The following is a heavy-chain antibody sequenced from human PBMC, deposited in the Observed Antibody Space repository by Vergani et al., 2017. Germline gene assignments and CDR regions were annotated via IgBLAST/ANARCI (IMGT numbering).Heavy chain of an antibody. V-gene: IGHV4-59*01. J-gene: IGHJ2*01. CDR3: ARDFGGEWYFDL. D-gene: IGHD2-15*01. CDR2: VFRYGNV. CDR1: GASIDSFY. Sequence: QVRLEEPGPGLVKPSETLSLKCSVSGASIDSFYWSWLRQSPGKGLEWIGYVFRYGNVNYNPSFNFRAAIDTSNNQLSLRLSSVTAADTAVYYCARDFGGEWYFDLWGRGTFVTVSS.